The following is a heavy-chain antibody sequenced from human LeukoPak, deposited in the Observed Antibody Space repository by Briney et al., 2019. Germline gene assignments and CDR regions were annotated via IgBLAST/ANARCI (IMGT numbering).Heavy chain of an antibody. J-gene: IGHJ4*02. V-gene: IGHV3-11*06. D-gene: IGHD3-10*01. CDR3: ARTPGTYYYGSGRPEDFDY. Sequence: GGSLRLSCAASGFTFSDYYMSWIRQAPGKGLEWVSYISSSSSYTNYADSVKGRFTISRDNAKNSLYLQMNSLRAEDTAVHYCARTPGTYYYGSGRPEDFDYWGQGTLVTVSS. CDR1: GFTFSDYY. CDR2: ISSSSSYT.